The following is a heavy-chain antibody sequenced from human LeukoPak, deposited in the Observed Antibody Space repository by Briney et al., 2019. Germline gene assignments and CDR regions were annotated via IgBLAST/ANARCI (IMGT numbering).Heavy chain of an antibody. CDR1: GFTFSNYW. J-gene: IGHJ6*03. Sequence: PGGSLRLSCAASGFTFSNYWMHWVRQAPGKGLVWVSRLNSDGSSTNYADSVKGRFTISRDNAKNTLYLQMNSLSADDTAVYYCARDKLRGSAGNYYYMDVWGKGTTVTVSS. V-gene: IGHV3-74*01. CDR2: LNSDGSST. D-gene: IGHD1-26*01. CDR3: ARDKLRGSAGNYYYMDV.